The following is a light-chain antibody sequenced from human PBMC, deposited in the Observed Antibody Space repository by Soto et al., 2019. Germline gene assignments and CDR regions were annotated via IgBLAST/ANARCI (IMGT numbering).Light chain of an antibody. CDR2: ENT. Sequence: QSVLTQPPSVSAAPGQTVTISCSGSMSNIGSNYVSWYHQLPGTTPRLLIYENTKRPSGIPDRFSGSKSGTSATLGITGLQTGDEADYYCGTWDDSLSAWVFGGGTKLTVL. V-gene: IGLV1-51*02. J-gene: IGLJ3*02. CDR1: MSNIGSNY. CDR3: GTWDDSLSAWV.